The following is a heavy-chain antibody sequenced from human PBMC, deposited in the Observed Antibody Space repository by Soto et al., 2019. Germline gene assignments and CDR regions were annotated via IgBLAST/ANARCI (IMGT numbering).Heavy chain of an antibody. CDR3: AKDQYCSSTSCYGNYYYYYMDV. CDR1: GFTFSSYG. J-gene: IGHJ6*03. Sequence: PGGSLRLSCAASGFTFSSYGMHWVRQAPGKGLEWVAVISYDGSNKYYADSVKGRFTISRDNSKNTLYLQMNSLRAEDTAVYYCAKDQYCSSTSCYGNYYYYYMDVWGKGTTVTSP. V-gene: IGHV3-30*18. CDR2: ISYDGSNK. D-gene: IGHD2-2*01.